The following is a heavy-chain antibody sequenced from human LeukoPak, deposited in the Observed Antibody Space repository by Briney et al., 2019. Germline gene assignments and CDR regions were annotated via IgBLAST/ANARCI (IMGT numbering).Heavy chain of an antibody. Sequence: SETLTLTCTVSGGSTSSYYWSWIRQPPGKGLEWIGYIYYSGSTNYNPSLKSRVTISVDTSKNQFSLKLSSVTAADTAVYYCARGQDIVATMRSSGVDWFDPWGQGTLVTVSS. CDR2: IYYSGST. CDR3: ARGQDIVATMRSSGVDWFDP. CDR1: GGSTSSYY. J-gene: IGHJ5*02. D-gene: IGHD5-12*01. V-gene: IGHV4-59*12.